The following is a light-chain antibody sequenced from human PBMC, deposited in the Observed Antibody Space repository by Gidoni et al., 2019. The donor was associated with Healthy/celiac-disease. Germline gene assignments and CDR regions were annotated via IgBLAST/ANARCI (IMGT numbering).Light chain of an antibody. CDR1: NIGSKS. J-gene: IGLJ3*02. Sequence: SSVLPQPPSVSVAPGKTARITCGGNNIGSKSVPWYQQKPGQAPVLVVYDDSDRPSGIPERFSGSNSGNTATLTISRVEAGDEADYYCQVWDSSSDWWVFGGGTKLTVL. CDR2: DDS. CDR3: QVWDSSSDWWV. V-gene: IGLV3-21*03.